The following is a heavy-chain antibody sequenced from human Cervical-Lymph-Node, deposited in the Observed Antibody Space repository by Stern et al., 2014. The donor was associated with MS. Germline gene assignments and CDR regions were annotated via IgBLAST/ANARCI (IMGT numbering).Heavy chain of an antibody. J-gene: IGHJ5*02. CDR2: IYYSGST. CDR3: ARGATQAFDP. V-gene: IGHV4-59*01. Sequence: QLQLQESGPGLVKPSETLSLTCTVSGVSISSYYWSWIRQPPGKGLEWIGYIYYSGSTNYNPSLKSRVTISVDTSKNQFSLKLSSVTAADTAVYYCARGATQAFDPWGQGTLVTVSS. CDR1: GVSISSYY.